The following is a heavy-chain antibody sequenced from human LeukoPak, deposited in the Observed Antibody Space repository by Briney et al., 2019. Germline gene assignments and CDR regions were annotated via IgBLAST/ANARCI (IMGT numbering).Heavy chain of an antibody. CDR3: ARDAPVDTAMAYYFDY. CDR2: ISYDGSNK. Sequence: TGGSLRLSCAASGFTFSTYWMSWVRQAPGKGLEWVAVISYDGSNKYYADSVKGRFTISRDNSKNTLYLQMNSLRAEDTAVYYCARDAPVDTAMAYYFDYWGQGTLVTVSS. CDR1: GFTFSTYW. V-gene: IGHV3-30-3*01. D-gene: IGHD5-18*01. J-gene: IGHJ4*02.